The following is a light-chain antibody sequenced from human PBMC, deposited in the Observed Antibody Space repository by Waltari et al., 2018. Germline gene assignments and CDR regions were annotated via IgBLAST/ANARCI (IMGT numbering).Light chain of an antibody. CDR3: QQYSIYSWT. CDR1: QNINIW. J-gene: IGKJ1*01. V-gene: IGKV1-5*03. Sequence: DIQMTQSPSTLSASVGDRVTITCRASQNINIWLAWYQQKPGKAPNLLIYKASSLESGVPSRFSGGGSGIEFTLTISSLQPDDFATYYCQQYSIYSWTFGQGTKVEVK. CDR2: KAS.